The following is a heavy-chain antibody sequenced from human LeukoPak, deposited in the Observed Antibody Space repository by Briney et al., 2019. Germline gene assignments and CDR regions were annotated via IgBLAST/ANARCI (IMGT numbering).Heavy chain of an antibody. Sequence: GGSLTLSCAASGFTFSSYAMTWVRQAPAKGLKWVSTITNTGAGTYYAGSVKSRFTISRDNSKNMLYLQMNSLRAEDTAMYYCAKVSEGMYYFDFWGQGTLVTVSS. CDR1: GFTFSSYA. CDR2: ITNTGAGT. J-gene: IGHJ4*02. V-gene: IGHV3-23*01. CDR3: AKVSEGMYYFDF.